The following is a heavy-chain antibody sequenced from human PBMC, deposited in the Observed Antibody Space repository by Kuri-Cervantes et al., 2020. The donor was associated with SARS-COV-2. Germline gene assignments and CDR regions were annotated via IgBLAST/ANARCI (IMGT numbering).Heavy chain of an antibody. CDR3: AREEGGELGEAFDY. D-gene: IGHD7-27*01. J-gene: IGHJ4*02. V-gene: IGHV3-21*01. CDR2: IDSSSYYI. Sequence: GGSLRLSCAASGFTFSGYSMNCIRQAPGKGLEWVASIDSSSYYIYHADSVKGRLTISRDNAKTSLYLQMNSLKPEDTAVYYCAREEGGELGEAFDYWGQGALVTVSS. CDR1: GFTFSGYS.